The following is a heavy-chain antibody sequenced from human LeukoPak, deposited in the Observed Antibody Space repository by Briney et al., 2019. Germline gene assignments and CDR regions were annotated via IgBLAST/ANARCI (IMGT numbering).Heavy chain of an antibody. D-gene: IGHD5-24*01. V-gene: IGHV3-21*01. J-gene: IGHJ4*02. CDR3: ARDRYRDGYNSPSFS. Sequence: GGSLRLSCAASGFTFSSYSMNWVRQAPGKGLEWVSSISSSSSYIYYADSVKGRFTISRDNAKNSLYLQMNSLRAEDTAVYYCARDRYRDGYNSPSFSWGQGTLVTVSS. CDR1: GFTFSSYS. CDR2: ISSSSSYI.